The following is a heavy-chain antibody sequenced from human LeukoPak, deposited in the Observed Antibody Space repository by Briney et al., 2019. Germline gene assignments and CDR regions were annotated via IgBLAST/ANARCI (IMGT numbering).Heavy chain of an antibody. V-gene: IGHV3-23*01. D-gene: IGHD2-15*01. Sequence: GGSLRLSCAASGFDFSSYNMNWVRQAPGKGLEWVSAISGSGGSTYYADSVKGRFTISRDNSKNTLYLQMNSLRAEDTAVYYCAKGGYCSGGSCYGDAFDIWGQGTMVTVSS. CDR3: AKGGYCSGGSCYGDAFDI. J-gene: IGHJ3*02. CDR2: ISGSGGST. CDR1: GFDFSSYN.